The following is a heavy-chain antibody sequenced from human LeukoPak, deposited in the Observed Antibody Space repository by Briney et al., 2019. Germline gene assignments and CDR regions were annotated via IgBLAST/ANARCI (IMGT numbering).Heavy chain of an antibody. J-gene: IGHJ4*02. D-gene: IGHD6-13*01. CDR2: IKQDGSEK. V-gene: IGHV3-7*01. Sequence: GGSLRLSCAASGFTFSSYWMSWVRQAPGKGLEWVANIKQDGSEKYYVDSVKGRFTISRDNAKNSLYLQMNSLRAEDTAVYYCARDLGPGLAAACPPPDYWGQGTLVTVSS. CDR1: GFTFSSYW. CDR3: ARDLGPGLAAACPPPDY.